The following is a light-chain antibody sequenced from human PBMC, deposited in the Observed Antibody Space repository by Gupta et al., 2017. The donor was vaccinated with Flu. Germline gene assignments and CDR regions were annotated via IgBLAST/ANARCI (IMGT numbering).Light chain of an antibody. CDR1: QSISNY. Sequence: DIQMTQSPPSLSASIGDRVTITCRASQSISNYLNWYQQKPGEAPKLLIYSASSLQSWVPSRFSGSGSGTDFTLTISSLQREDFATYHCQQSYSTPFTFGQGTKLEIK. J-gene: IGKJ2*01. CDR2: SAS. V-gene: IGKV1-39*01. CDR3: QQSYSTPFT.